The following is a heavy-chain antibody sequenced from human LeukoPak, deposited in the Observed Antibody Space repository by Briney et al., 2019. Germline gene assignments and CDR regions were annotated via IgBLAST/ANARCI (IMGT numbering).Heavy chain of an antibody. D-gene: IGHD3-3*01. Sequence: GGSLRLPCAASGFTFSSYAMSWVRQAPGKGLEWVSAISGSGGSTYYADSVKGRFTISRDNSKNTLYLQMNSLRAEDTAVYYCAKSPQAVLRFLEWLSSYYFDYWGQGTLVTVSS. CDR3: AKSPQAVLRFLEWLSSYYFDY. CDR1: GFTFSSYA. J-gene: IGHJ4*02. V-gene: IGHV3-23*01. CDR2: ISGSGGST.